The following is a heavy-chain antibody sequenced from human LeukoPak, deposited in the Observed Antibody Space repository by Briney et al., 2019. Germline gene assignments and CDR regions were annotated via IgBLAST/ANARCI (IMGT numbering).Heavy chain of an antibody. Sequence: PGGSLRLSCAASGFTVSSNYMSWVRQAPGKGLEWVANIKQDGSEKYYVDSVKGRFTISRDNAKNSLYLQMNSLRAEDTAVYYCARAGTLRPTWSFDYWGQGTLVTVSS. CDR3: ARAGTLRPTWSFDY. D-gene: IGHD3-10*01. CDR2: IKQDGSEK. V-gene: IGHV3-7*03. CDR1: GFTVSSNY. J-gene: IGHJ4*02.